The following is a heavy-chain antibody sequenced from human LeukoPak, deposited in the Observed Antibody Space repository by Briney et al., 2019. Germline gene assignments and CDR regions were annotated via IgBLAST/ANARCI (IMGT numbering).Heavy chain of an antibody. V-gene: IGHV4-38-2*02. D-gene: IGHD3-3*01. CDR3: ARRGSVLRFLEWLLKRGAFDI. CDR1: GYSISSGYY. CDR2: IYHSGST. J-gene: IGHJ3*02. Sequence: SETLSLTCTVSGYSISSGYYWGWIRQPPGKGLEWIGSIYHSGSTYYNPSLKSRVTISVDTSKNQFSLKLSSVTAADTAVYYCARRGSVLRFLEWLLKRGAFDIWGQGTMVTVSS.